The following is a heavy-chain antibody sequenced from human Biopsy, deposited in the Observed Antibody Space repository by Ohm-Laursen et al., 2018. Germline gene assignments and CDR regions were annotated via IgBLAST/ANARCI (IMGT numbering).Heavy chain of an antibody. V-gene: IGHV4-59*11. CDR1: GGSFAGHY. Sequence: GTLSLTCTVSGGSFAGHYWSWIRQPPGKGLEWIGHISYTGYTSYKSSLKSRVTISLDTSRKHFSLRLTSLAAADTAVYYCARGSNEYGGLYFPHWGQGTLVTVSS. D-gene: IGHD4-23*01. J-gene: IGHJ1*01. CDR2: ISYTGYT. CDR3: ARGSNEYGGLYFPH.